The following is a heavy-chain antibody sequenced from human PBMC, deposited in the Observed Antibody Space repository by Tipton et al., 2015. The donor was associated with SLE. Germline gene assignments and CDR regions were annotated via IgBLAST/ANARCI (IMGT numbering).Heavy chain of an antibody. V-gene: IGHV4-59*05. CDR1: GDSINSYY. D-gene: IGHD7-27*01. CDR3: ARHEDWGIDY. CDR2: IYYSGST. J-gene: IGHJ4*02. Sequence: TLSLTCTVSGDSINSYYWSWIRQPPGEGLEWIGSIYYSGSTYYNPSLKSRVTISVDTSKNQFSLKLSSVTAADTAVYYCARHEDWGIDYWGQGTLVTVSS.